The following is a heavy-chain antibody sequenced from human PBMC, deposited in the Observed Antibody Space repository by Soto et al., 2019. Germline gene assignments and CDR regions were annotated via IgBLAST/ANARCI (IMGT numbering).Heavy chain of an antibody. CDR1: GGPFSRYA. Sequence: SVEVSCQASGGPFSRYAISLVRQAPGQGLEWMGGIIPIFGTANYAQKFQGRVTITADKSTSTAYMELSSLRSEDTAVYSCARDLDYWGQGTMVTVSS. CDR3: ARDLDY. V-gene: IGHV1-69*06. CDR2: IIPIFGTA. J-gene: IGHJ4*02.